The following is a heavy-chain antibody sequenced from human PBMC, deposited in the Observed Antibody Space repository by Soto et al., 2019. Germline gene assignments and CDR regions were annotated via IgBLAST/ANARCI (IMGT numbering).Heavy chain of an antibody. Sequence: PGGSXRLSCAASVLTGISNYMIWFRQAPGKGLEWVSVIYSGGSTYYADSVKGRFTISRDNSKNKLYLQMNSLRAEDTAVYYCESGRGLLLASNWGQGTMVTVSS. D-gene: IGHD1-26*01. J-gene: IGHJ3*01. CDR1: VLTGISNY. CDR3: ESGRGLLLASN. V-gene: IGHV3-53*01. CDR2: IYSGGST.